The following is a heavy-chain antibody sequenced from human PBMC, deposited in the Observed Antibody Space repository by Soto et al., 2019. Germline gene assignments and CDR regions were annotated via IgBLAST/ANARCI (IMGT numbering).Heavy chain of an antibody. CDR3: ARGGGGLWFGEFHPPVDAFDI. J-gene: IGHJ3*02. CDR1: GGSISSGDYY. CDR2: IYYSGST. D-gene: IGHD3-10*01. V-gene: IGHV4-30-4*01. Sequence: TLSLTCTVSGGSISSGDYYWSWIRQPPGKGLEWIGYIYYSGSTYYNPSLKSRVTISVDTSKNQFSLKLSSVTAADTAVYYCARGGGGLWFGEFHPPVDAFDIWGQGTMVTVSS.